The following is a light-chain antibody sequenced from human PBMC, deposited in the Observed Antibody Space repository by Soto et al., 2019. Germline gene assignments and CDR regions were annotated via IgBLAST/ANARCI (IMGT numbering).Light chain of an antibody. CDR3: QQYGSSPPWT. V-gene: IGKV3-20*01. J-gene: IGKJ1*01. Sequence: TQWPGTLSLSPGERATLSCLASQGLNNDYPAGYWQSPCLSPSLLXXGASGRANGIPDRFGGSGSGTDFTLTISRLEPEDFAVYYCQQYGSSPPWTFGQGTKVDI. CDR2: GAS. CDR1: QGLNNDY.